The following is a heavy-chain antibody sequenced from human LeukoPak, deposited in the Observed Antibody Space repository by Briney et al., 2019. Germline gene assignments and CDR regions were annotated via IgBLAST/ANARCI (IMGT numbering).Heavy chain of an antibody. CDR1: GYTLTESS. D-gene: IGHD2-2*01. V-gene: IGHV1-24*01. CDR2: FDPEDGET. J-gene: IGHJ4*02. Sequence: ASVKFSCKVSGYTLTESSMHWVRQAHGKGLEWMGGFDPEDGETIYAQKFQGRVTMTEDTSTDTAYMELSSLRSEDTAVYYCATPKLGYCSSTSCYPFDYWGQGTLVTVSS. CDR3: ATPKLGYCSSTSCYPFDY.